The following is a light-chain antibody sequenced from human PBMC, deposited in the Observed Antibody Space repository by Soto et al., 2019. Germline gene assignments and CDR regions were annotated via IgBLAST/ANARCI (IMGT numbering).Light chain of an antibody. CDR1: QSVLYSSNNKNY. Sequence: DIVMTQSPDSLAVSLGERATINCKSSQSVLYSSNNKNYLAWYQQKPGQPPKLLIYWASTRESGVPDRFSGSGSGTDFTLTISSLQAEDVAVYYCQQYYSNPPTFGGGTKVDIK. CDR3: QQYYSNPPT. CDR2: WAS. V-gene: IGKV4-1*01. J-gene: IGKJ4*01.